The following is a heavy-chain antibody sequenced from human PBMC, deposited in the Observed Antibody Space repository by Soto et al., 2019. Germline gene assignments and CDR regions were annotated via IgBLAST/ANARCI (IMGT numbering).Heavy chain of an antibody. Sequence: PSQTLSLTCAISGDSVSSNSAAWNWIRQSPSRGLEWLGRTYYRSKWYNDYAVSVKSRITINPDTSKNQFSLQLNSVTPEDTAVYYCARGASYYEILTGPLSSGMDVWGEGSKITDAS. CDR3: ARGASYYEILTGPLSSGMDV. V-gene: IGHV6-1*01. J-gene: IGHJ6*02. CDR1: GDSVSSNSAA. D-gene: IGHD3-9*01. CDR2: TYYRSKWYN.